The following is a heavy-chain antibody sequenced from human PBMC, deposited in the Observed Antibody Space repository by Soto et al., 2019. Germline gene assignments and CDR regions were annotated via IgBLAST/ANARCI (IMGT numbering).Heavy chain of an antibody. J-gene: IGHJ6*03. CDR1: GGSISSYY. CDR3: ARMVQWLSLDHYYYMDV. V-gene: IGHV4-59*01. D-gene: IGHD6-19*01. CDR2: IYYSGST. Sequence: PSETLSLTCTVSGGSISSYYWSWIRQPPGKGLEWIGYIYYSGSTNYNPSLKSRVTISVDTSKNQFSLKLSSVTAADTAVYYCARMVQWLSLDHYYYMDVWGKGTTVTVSS.